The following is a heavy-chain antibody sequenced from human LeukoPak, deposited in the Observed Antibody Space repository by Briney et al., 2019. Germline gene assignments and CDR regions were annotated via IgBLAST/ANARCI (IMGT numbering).Heavy chain of an antibody. Sequence: GGSLRFSCAASGFTFSSYAMSWVRQAPGKGLEWVSAISSKSTDIYYADSMKGRFTISRDNAKNSLYLQMNSLRVDDTAVYYCARTKAAHMGFDYWGQGTLVTVSS. D-gene: IGHD2-8*01. CDR1: GFTFSSYA. CDR3: ARTKAAHMGFDY. V-gene: IGHV3-21*01. CDR2: ISSKSTDI. J-gene: IGHJ4*02.